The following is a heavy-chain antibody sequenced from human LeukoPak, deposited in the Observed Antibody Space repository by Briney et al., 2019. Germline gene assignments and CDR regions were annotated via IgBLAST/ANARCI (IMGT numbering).Heavy chain of an antibody. Sequence: SETLSLTCTVSGGSISSGGYYWSWIRQHPGKGLEWIGYIYYSGSTYYNPSLKSRVTISVDTSKNQFSLKLSSVTAADTAVYYCARDNRYCSSTSCPYYFDYRGQGTLVTVSS. V-gene: IGHV4-31*03. CDR2: IYYSGST. CDR1: GGSISSGGYY. CDR3: ARDNRYCSSTSCPYYFDY. J-gene: IGHJ4*02. D-gene: IGHD2-2*01.